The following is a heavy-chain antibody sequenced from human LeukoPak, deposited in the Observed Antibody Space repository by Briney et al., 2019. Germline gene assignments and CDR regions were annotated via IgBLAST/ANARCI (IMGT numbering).Heavy chain of an antibody. CDR3: AGGRGAVVPAAIRTTGNYYFDY. V-gene: IGHV4-34*01. CDR2: INHSGST. CDR1: GGSFSGYY. D-gene: IGHD2-2*02. J-gene: IGHJ4*02. Sequence: SETLSLTCAVYGGSFSGYYWSWIRQPPGKGLEWIGEINHSGSTNYNPSLKSRVTISVDTSKNQFSLKLSSVTAADTAVYYCAGGRGAVVPAAIRTTGNYYFDYWGQGTLVTVSS.